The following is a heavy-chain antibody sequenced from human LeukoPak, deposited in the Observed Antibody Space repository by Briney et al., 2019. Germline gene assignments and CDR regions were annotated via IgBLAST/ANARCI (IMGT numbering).Heavy chain of an antibody. D-gene: IGHD2-2*01. J-gene: IGHJ4*02. CDR3: AREGQGYCSSTSCSAYFDY. Sequence: GGSLRLSCEASGFTFSTYGMHWVGQAPGKGLEWVAVIWYDGSNKYYADSVKGRFIISRDNSKNTLYLQMNSLRAEDTAVYYCAREGQGYCSSTSCSAYFDYWGQGTLVTVSS. V-gene: IGHV3-33*01. CDR1: GFTFSTYG. CDR2: IWYDGSNK.